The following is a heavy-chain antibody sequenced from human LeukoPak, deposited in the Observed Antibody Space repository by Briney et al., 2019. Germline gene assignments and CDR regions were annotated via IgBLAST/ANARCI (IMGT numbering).Heavy chain of an antibody. CDR2: IGTAGEI. Sequence: PGGSLRLSCAASGFTFSSYDIHWVRQATGKGLEWVSGIGTAGEIYYPGSVKGRCTISRENAKNSLYLQMNSLRAGDTAVYYCARAAYSSTWYSRYFDLWGRGTLVTVSS. V-gene: IGHV3-13*01. J-gene: IGHJ2*01. CDR3: ARAAYSSTWYSRYFDL. D-gene: IGHD6-13*01. CDR1: GFTFSSYD.